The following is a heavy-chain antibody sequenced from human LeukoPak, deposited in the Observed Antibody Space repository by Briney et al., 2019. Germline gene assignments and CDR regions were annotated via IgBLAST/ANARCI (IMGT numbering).Heavy chain of an antibody. CDR3: ATCSGGSCYWFDP. V-gene: IGHV4-39*01. J-gene: IGHJ5*02. Sequence: SETLSLTCTVSGGSISSSSYYWGWIRQPPGKGLEWIGSIYYSGSTYYNPSLKSRVTISVDTSMNQFSLKLSSVTAADTAVYYCATCSGGSCYWFDPWGQGTLVTVSS. CDR1: GGSISSSSYY. D-gene: IGHD2-15*01. CDR2: IYYSGST.